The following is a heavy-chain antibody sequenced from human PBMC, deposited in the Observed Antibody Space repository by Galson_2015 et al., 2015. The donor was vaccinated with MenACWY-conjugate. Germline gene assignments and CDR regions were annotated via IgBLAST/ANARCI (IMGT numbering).Heavy chain of an antibody. CDR1: GFTVSRYW. Sequence: SLRLSCAASGFTVSRYWMTWVRQAPGKGLEWVANINQDGSDKSYVDSVKGRFAISKDNAKNSMFLQMNRLTAEDTAVYYCAGVDYNANGNVYWGQGTLVTVSS. D-gene: IGHD4-11*01. V-gene: IGHV3-7*03. CDR3: AGVDYNANGNVY. J-gene: IGHJ1*01. CDR2: INQDGSDK.